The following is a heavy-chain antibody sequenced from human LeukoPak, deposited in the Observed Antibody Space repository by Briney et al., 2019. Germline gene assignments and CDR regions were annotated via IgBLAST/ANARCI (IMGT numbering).Heavy chain of an antibody. Sequence: KPSETLSLTCAVSGYSISSGYYWGWIRQPPGKGLEWVGSIYHSGSTYNNPSLKSRVTISVDTSKNQFSLKLSSVTAADTAVYYCARVRYCSSTSCYTGFDYWGQGTLVTVSS. CDR2: IYHSGST. J-gene: IGHJ4*02. CDR1: GYSISSGYY. V-gene: IGHV4-38-2*01. D-gene: IGHD2-2*02. CDR3: ARVRYCSSTSCYTGFDY.